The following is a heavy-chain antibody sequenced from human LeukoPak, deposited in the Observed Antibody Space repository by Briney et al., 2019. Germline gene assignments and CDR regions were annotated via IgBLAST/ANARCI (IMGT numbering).Heavy chain of an antibody. D-gene: IGHD3-22*01. CDR3: ARDRLGDYDHSGYYDK. CDR2: ICDSGRTI. J-gene: IGHJ4*02. CDR1: GFTFSDYY. V-gene: IGHV3-11*01. Sequence: WGSLRLSCAASGFTFSDYYMSWIRQAPGKGLEWISYICDSGRTIYYADSVKGRFTISRDNAKNSVYLQMNNLGAEDTAVYYCARDRLGDYDHSGYYDKWGQGTLVRVS.